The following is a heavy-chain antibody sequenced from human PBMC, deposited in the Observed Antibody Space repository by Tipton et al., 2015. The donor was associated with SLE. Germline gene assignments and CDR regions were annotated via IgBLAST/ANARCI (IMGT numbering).Heavy chain of an antibody. D-gene: IGHD3-16*01. J-gene: IGHJ4*02. V-gene: IGHV1-2*02. Sequence: QLVQSGAEVKKPGASVTVSCKASGYTFSDYYIHWVRQAPGQGLEWMGWINPKSGGTNYAQKFQGRVTMTRDTPISTAHMELSRLRSDDTAVYYCARDRGSYRNFVDYWGQGTLVTVSS. CDR3: ARDRGSYRNFVDY. CDR1: GYTFSDYY. CDR2: INPKSGGT.